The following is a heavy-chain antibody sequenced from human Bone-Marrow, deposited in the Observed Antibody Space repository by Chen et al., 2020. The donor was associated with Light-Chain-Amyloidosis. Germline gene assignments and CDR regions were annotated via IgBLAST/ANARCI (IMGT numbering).Heavy chain of an antibody. V-gene: IGHV4-34*01. CDR3: ARGPRDYDISPDAFDI. CDR2: INHSGST. Sequence: QVQLQQWGAGLLKPSETLSLPCAVYGGPFSGYYWSWIRQPPGKGLEWIGEINHSGSTNYNPSLKSRVTISVDTSKNQFSLKLSSVTAADTAVYYCARGPRDYDISPDAFDIWGQGTMVTVSS. D-gene: IGHD3-9*01. CDR1: GGPFSGYY. J-gene: IGHJ3*02.